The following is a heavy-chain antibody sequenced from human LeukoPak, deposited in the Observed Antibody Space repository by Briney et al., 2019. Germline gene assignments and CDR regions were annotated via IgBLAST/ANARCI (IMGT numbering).Heavy chain of an antibody. V-gene: IGHV3-23*01. Sequence: SGGSLRLSCEASGFTFGCHAMYWVRQAPGKGLEWVAGIFGSGGSPHYADPVKGRFTISRDNSRNTVYLQINSLRAEDTAVYYCGKTTVGYSSGQKPAWPVDYWGQGTLVTVSS. CDR2: IFGSGGSP. J-gene: IGHJ4*02. CDR1: GFTFGCHA. D-gene: IGHD5-18*01. CDR3: GKTTVGYSSGQKPAWPVDY.